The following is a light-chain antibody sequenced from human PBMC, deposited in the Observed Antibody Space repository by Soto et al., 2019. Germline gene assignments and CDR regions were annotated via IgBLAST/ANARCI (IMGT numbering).Light chain of an antibody. J-gene: IGLJ1*01. CDR3: CSYARSSTYV. CDR1: SSDVGNYNL. CDR2: EGS. Sequence: QSVLTQPASVSGSPGQSITISCTGTSSDVGNYNLVSWYQQHPGKAPKFMIYEGSKRPSGVSNRFTGSTSGNTASLTISGLQAEDEAHYYCCSYARSSTYVFGTGTKVTVL. V-gene: IGLV2-23*01.